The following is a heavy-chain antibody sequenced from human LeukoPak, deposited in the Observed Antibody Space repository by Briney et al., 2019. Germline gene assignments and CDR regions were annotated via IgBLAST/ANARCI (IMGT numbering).Heavy chain of an antibody. Sequence: PGGSLRLSCAASGFTFSSYAMSWVRQAPGKGLEWVSAISGSGGSTYYADSVKGRFTISRGNSKNTLYLQMNSLRAEDTAVYYCAKGQYYDSSGYFVYWGQGTLVTVSS. CDR3: AKGQYYDSSGYFVY. CDR1: GFTFSSYA. J-gene: IGHJ4*02. CDR2: ISGSGGST. D-gene: IGHD3-22*01. V-gene: IGHV3-23*01.